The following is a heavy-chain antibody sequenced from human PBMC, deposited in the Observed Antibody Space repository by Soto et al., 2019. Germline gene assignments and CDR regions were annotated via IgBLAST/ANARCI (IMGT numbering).Heavy chain of an antibody. CDR2: IYYSGST. V-gene: IGHV4-39*01. D-gene: IGHD3-9*01. CDR1: GGSISSSSYY. J-gene: IGHJ4*02. CDR3: ARHDWAKPFDY. Sequence: QLQLQESGPGLVKPSETLSLTCTVSGGSISSSSYYWGWIRQPPGKGLEWIGSIYYSGSTYYNPSXKXXVTISVDTSKNQFSLKLSSVTAADTAVYYCARHDWAKPFDYWGQGTLVTVSS.